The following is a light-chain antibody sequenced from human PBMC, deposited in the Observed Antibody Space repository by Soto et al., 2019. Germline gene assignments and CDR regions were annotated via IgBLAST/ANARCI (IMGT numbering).Light chain of an antibody. CDR1: QSVSSY. CDR3: QQYGSLFT. V-gene: IGKV3-20*01. J-gene: IGKJ5*01. Sequence: EIVMTQSPATLSVSPGERATLSCRASQSVSSYLAWYQQKPGQALRLLIYGASSRATGIADRFSGSGSGTDFTLTISRLEPEDFAVYYCQQYGSLFTFGQGTRLDI. CDR2: GAS.